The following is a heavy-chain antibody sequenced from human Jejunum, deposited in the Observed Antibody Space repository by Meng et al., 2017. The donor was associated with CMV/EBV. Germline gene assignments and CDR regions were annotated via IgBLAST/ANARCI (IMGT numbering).Heavy chain of an antibody. D-gene: IGHD1-14*01. CDR3: ARDHRGRPHDY. J-gene: IGHJ4*02. CDR2: INPNSGDT. CDR1: GFTFTDHN. V-gene: IGHV1-2*02. Sequence: KASGFTFTDHNIYWVRQAPGQGLEWMGWINPNSGDTNYAQRFQGRVTVTRDTSISTVYMEVSRLTSDDTAVYYCARDHRGRPHDYWGQGTLVTVSS.